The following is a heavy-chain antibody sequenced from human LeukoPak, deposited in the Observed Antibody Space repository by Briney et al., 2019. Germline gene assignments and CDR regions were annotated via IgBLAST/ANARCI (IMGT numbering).Heavy chain of an antibody. CDR3: ARVDRITMSYFDY. Sequence: SETLSFTCTVSSGSIGSYYWSWIRQPPGKGLEWIGYIYYTGSTDYNPSLKSRVTILVDRSKNQFSLKLSSLTAADTAVYYCARVDRITMSYFDYWGQGTLVTVSS. V-gene: IGHV4-59*01. D-gene: IGHD3-10*02. J-gene: IGHJ4*02. CDR2: IYYTGST. CDR1: SGSIGSYY.